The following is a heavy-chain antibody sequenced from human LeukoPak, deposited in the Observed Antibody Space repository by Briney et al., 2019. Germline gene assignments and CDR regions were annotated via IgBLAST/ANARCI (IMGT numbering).Heavy chain of an antibody. Sequence: SETLSLTCTVSGGSMSSYYWSWLRRPPGKGLEWIGYIYDSGNSNYNPSLKSRVTISVDTSRKQFSLKLKSVTAADTSVYYCARYCWSGAAPGSWFDPWGEGTLVTVSS. J-gene: IGHJ5*02. CDR3: ARYCWSGAAPGSWFDP. D-gene: IGHD2-15*01. CDR2: IYDSGNS. V-gene: IGHV4-59*08. CDR1: GGSMSSYY.